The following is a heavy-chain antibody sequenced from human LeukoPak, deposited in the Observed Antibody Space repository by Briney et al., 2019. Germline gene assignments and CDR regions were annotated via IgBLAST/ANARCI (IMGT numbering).Heavy chain of an antibody. Sequence: SVKVSCKASGGTFSSYAISWVRQAPGQGLEWMGRIIPIFGIANYAQKFQGRVTITADKSTSTAYMELSSLRSEDTAVYYCARYGGNLIYYGMDVWGQGTTVTVSS. CDR1: GGTFSSYA. V-gene: IGHV1-69*04. CDR2: IIPIFGIA. D-gene: IGHD4-23*01. CDR3: ARYGGNLIYYGMDV. J-gene: IGHJ6*02.